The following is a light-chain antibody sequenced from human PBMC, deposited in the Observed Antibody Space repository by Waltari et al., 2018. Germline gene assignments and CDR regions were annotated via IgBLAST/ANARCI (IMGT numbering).Light chain of an antibody. Sequence: DIQMTQSPSSLSASVGDRVTVTCRASQGIRNFLNWYQQKPGKAPKLLIYTASTLQSGVPSRVSGDGSGTEFTLTISSLQPENFATYYCQQSYSFPETFGPGTKVDV. CDR1: QGIRNF. J-gene: IGKJ3*01. CDR3: QQSYSFPET. V-gene: IGKV1-39*01. CDR2: TAS.